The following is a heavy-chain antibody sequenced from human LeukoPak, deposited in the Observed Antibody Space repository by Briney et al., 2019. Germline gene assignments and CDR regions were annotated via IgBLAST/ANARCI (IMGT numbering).Heavy chain of an antibody. CDR3: ARHATVTSFLFDY. CDR1: GGSISSSNYY. D-gene: IGHD4-17*01. Sequence: PSETLSLTCTVSGGSISSSNYYWGWIRQPPGKGLEWIGSIYYSGNTYYNPSLKSRVTTSVDTSKKRFSLKLRSVTAADTAVYYCARHATVTSFLFDYWGQGTLVTVSS. CDR2: IYYSGNT. V-gene: IGHV4-39*01. J-gene: IGHJ4*02.